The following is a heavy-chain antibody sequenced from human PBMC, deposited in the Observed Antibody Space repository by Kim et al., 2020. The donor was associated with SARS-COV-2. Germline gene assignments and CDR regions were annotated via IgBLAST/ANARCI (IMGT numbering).Heavy chain of an antibody. CDR1: GFTFSSYA. CDR2: ISYDGSNK. J-gene: IGHJ3*02. CDR3: ARDGGDTAMVFFGLFDI. D-gene: IGHD5-18*01. V-gene: IGHV3-30*04. Sequence: GGSLRLSCAASGFTFSSYAMHWVRQAPGKGLEWVAVISYDGSNKYYADSVKGRFTISRDNSKNTLYLQMNSLRAEDTAVYYCARDGGDTAMVFFGLFDIWCQGTMVTVSS.